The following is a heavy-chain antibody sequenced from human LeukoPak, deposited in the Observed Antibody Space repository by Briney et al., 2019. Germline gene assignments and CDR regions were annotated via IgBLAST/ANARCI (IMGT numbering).Heavy chain of an antibody. CDR1: GGSISSYY. CDR2: IYTSGST. V-gene: IGHV4-4*07. J-gene: IGHJ3*02. CDR3: AREYYYDSSGQLTAFDI. D-gene: IGHD3-22*01. Sequence: SETLSLTCTVSGGSISSYYWSWIRQPAGKGLEWIGRIYTSGSTNYNPSLKSRVTMSVDTSKNQFSLKLSSVTAADTAVYYCAREYYYDSSGQLTAFDIWGQGTMVTVSS.